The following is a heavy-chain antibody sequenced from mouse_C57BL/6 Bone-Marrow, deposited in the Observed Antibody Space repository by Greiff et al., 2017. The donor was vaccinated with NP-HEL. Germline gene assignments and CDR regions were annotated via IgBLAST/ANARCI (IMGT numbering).Heavy chain of an antibody. D-gene: IGHD1-1*01. V-gene: IGHV1-81*01. CDR2: IYPRSGNT. CDR1: GYTFTSYG. CDR3: ARPHYYGSSWWYFDV. J-gene: IGHJ1*03. Sequence: VQLQQSGAELARPGASVKLSCKASGYTFTSYGISWVKQRTGQGLEWIGEIYPRSGNTYYNEKFKGKATLTADKSSSTAYMELRSLTSEDSAVYFCARPHYYGSSWWYFDVWGTGTTVTVSS.